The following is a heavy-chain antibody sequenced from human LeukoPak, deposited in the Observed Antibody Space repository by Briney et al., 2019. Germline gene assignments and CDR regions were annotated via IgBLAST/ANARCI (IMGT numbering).Heavy chain of an antibody. V-gene: IGHV4-59*08. Sequence: SETLSLICTVSCGSISSYYWSWIRQPPGKGLEWIGYIYYSGSTNYNPSLKSRVTISVDTSKNQFSLKLSSVTAADTAVYYCARHLGASGWFDPLGPGNPGHRLL. D-gene: IGHD3-3*01. CDR1: CGSISSYY. CDR3: ARHLGASGWFDP. CDR2: IYYSGST. J-gene: IGHJ5*02.